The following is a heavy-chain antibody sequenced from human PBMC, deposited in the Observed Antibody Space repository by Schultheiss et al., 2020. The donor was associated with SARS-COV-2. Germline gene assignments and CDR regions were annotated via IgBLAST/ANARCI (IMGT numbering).Heavy chain of an antibody. D-gene: IGHD1-26*01. CDR1: GFTFSSYA. V-gene: IGHV3-23*01. CDR3: AKDLRGVIVGATDWDY. Sequence: GGSLRLSCAASGFTFSSYAMSWVRQAPGKGLEWVSAISGSGGSTYYADFVKGRFTISRDNSKNTRYLQMNSLRAEDTAVYYCAKDLRGVIVGATDWDYWGQGTLVTVSS. J-gene: IGHJ4*02. CDR2: ISGSGGST.